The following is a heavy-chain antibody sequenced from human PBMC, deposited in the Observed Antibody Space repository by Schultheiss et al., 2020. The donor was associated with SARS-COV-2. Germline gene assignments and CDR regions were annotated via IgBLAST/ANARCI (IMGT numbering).Heavy chain of an antibody. CDR2: IYHSGST. CDR1: GGSISSSSYY. D-gene: IGHD3-22*01. Sequence: SETLSLTCTVSGGSISSSSYYWGWIRQPPGKGLEWIGYIYHSGSTYYNPSLKSRVTISVDRSKNQFSLKLSSVTAADTAVYYCARDYYDSSGYRWFDPWGQGTLVTVSS. CDR3: ARDYYDSSGYRWFDP. J-gene: IGHJ5*02. V-gene: IGHV4-39*07.